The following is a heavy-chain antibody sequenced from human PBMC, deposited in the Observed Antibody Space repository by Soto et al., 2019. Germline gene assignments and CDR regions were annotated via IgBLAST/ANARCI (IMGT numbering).Heavy chain of an antibody. J-gene: IGHJ6*02. CDR1: GFTFTTYG. V-gene: IGHV3-30*03. Sequence: PGRSLRLSCAASGFTFTTYGMHWVRPAPGKGLEWVAIISYDGSQKYYADSVKGRFTISRDNSKNTLYLQMNSLRAEDTAVYYCAGRGSSWYRETYYYYGMDVWGQGTTVTVSS. CDR3: AGRGSSWYRETYYYYGMDV. CDR2: ISYDGSQK. D-gene: IGHD6-13*01.